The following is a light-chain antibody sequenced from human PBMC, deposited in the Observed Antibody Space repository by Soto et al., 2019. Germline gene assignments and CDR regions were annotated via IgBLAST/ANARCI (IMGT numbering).Light chain of an antibody. V-gene: IGKV3-20*01. J-gene: IGKJ5*01. CDR2: GAS. Sequence: IVLTPSPATLSLSPGERAILSCRASQSVSSYLAWYQQKPGQAPRLLIYGASSRATGIPDRFSGSGSGTDFTLTVTRLEPEDFAVYYCQQYGSSLITFGQGTRLEIK. CDR1: QSVSSY. CDR3: QQYGSSLIT.